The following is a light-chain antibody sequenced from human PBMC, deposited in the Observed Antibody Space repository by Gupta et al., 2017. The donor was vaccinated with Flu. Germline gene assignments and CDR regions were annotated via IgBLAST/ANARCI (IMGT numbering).Light chain of an antibody. CDR1: NIGSES. J-gene: IGLJ2*01. V-gene: IGLV3-21*02. Sequence: GQTARITCERNNIGSESVHWYQQRPGQAPVLVVYDDSDRPSGIPERFSGSNSGNTATLTISRVEAGDEADYYCQLWDSSSDPPGLGGGTKLTVL. CDR3: QLWDSSSDPPG. CDR2: DDS.